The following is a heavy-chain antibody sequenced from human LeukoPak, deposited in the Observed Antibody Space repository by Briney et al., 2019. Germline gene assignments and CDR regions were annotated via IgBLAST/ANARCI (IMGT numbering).Heavy chain of an antibody. J-gene: IGHJ6*02. V-gene: IGHV3-23*01. CDR3: ARDPWGLVTAYYGMDV. CDR2: ISGSGGST. Sequence: GGSLRLSCAASGFTFSAYAMSWARQAPGKGLEWVSSISGSGGSTSYADSVKGRFTISRDNSKNTLYLQMNSLRAEDTAVYYCARDPWGLVTAYYGMDVWGQGTTVTVSS. CDR1: GFTFSAYA. D-gene: IGHD3-9*01.